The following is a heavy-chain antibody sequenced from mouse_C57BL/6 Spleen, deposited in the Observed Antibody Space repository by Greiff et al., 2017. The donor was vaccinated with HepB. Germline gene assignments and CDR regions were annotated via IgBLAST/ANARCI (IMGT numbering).Heavy chain of an antibody. CDR2: RSYSGRT. CDR1: GYSITSGYG. D-gene: IGHD2-12*01. J-gene: IGHJ2*01. V-gene: IGHV3-2*02. Sequence: DVQLQESGPGLVKPSQSLSLTCTVTGYSITSGYGWNWIRQVPGNKREWMGDRSYSGRTNYNPSLKSRISITRDTSKNQFFLQLNSVTTEDTATYYCARTTRIKYWGQGTTLTVSS. CDR3: ARTTRIKY.